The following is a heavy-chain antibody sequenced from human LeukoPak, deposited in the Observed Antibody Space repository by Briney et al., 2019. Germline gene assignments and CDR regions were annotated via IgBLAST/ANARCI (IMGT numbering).Heavy chain of an antibody. Sequence: PGGSLRLSCAASGLTFSSFAMSWVRQAPGKGLEWVAGISGSGHSTYYADSVKGRFTISRDNSKNTLYLQMYSLRAEDTAVYYCASSRLGAYYYYGMDVWGQGTTVTVSS. CDR1: GLTFSSFA. D-gene: IGHD6-25*01. CDR3: ASSRLGAYYYYGMDV. CDR2: ISGSGHST. J-gene: IGHJ6*02. V-gene: IGHV3-23*01.